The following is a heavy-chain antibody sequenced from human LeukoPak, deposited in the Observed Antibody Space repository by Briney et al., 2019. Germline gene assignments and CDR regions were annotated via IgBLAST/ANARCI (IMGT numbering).Heavy chain of an antibody. D-gene: IGHD1-26*01. J-gene: IGHJ4*02. V-gene: IGHV4-39*01. Sequence: SETLSLTCTVSGGSISNSSSYWGWIRQPPGKGLEWIGSIYYSGSTYYNPSLKSRVTISVDTSKNQFSLKLSSVTAADTAVYCCARHSPVGIFYFDYWGQGTLVTVSS. CDR2: IYYSGST. CDR1: GGSISNSSSY. CDR3: ARHSPVGIFYFDY.